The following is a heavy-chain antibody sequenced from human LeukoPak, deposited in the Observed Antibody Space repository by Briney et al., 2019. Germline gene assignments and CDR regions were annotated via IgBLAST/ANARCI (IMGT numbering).Heavy chain of an antibody. Sequence: PGGSLRLSCAASGFTFSNYWMHWVRQAPGKGLVWVSRIHSDGSSTTSADSVKGRFTISRDNAENTLYLQMNSLRAEDTAVYFCARGNAHAFDIWGQGTMVTVS. V-gene: IGHV3-74*01. D-gene: IGHD1-1*01. CDR2: IHSDGSST. J-gene: IGHJ3*02. CDR1: GFTFSNYW. CDR3: ARGNAHAFDI.